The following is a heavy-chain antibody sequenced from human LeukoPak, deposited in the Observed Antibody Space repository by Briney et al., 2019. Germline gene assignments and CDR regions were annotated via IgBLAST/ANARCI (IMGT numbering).Heavy chain of an antibody. D-gene: IGHD5-12*01. CDR3: ARGYSGYDWGVDY. J-gene: IGHJ4*02. CDR1: GLTYSSYA. Sequence: GGSLRLSCAASGLTYSSYAMHWVRQAPSKGLEWVAVISYDGSNKYYTDSVKGRFTISRDNSKNTLYLQMNSLRAEDTAVYYCARGYSGYDWGVDYWGQGTLVTVSS. CDR2: ISYDGSNK. V-gene: IGHV3-30-3*01.